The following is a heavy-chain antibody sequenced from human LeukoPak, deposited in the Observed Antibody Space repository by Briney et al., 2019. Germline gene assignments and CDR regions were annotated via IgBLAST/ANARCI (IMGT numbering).Heavy chain of an antibody. V-gene: IGHV4-4*07. Sequence: SETLSLTCTVSGGSISSYYWSWIRQPAGKGLEWIGRIYTSGSTTYNPSLKSRVTISVDTSKNQFSLKLSSVTAADTAVYYCARGKGIAVANRSLDYWGQGTLVTVSS. J-gene: IGHJ4*02. CDR2: IYTSGST. D-gene: IGHD6-19*01. CDR3: ARGKGIAVANRSLDY. CDR1: GGSISSYY.